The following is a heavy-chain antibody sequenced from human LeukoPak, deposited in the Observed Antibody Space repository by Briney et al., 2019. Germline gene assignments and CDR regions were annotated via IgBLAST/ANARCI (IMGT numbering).Heavy chain of an antibody. D-gene: IGHD5-12*01. CDR1: GGSIRSYY. J-gene: IGHJ2*01. CDR2: IYYSGST. Sequence: PSETLSLTCTVSGGSIRSYYWSWIPQPPEKGLEGVGYIYYSGSTNYNPSLTSRVTISVDTSKNQFSLKLSAVTAADSAAYYGARSAGGSHYLYSGGWGRRILVTVSS. V-gene: IGHV4-59*01. CDR3: ARSAGGSHYLYSGG.